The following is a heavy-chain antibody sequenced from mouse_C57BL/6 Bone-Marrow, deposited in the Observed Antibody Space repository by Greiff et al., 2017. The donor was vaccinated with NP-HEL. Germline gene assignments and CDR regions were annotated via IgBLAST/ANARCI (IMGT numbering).Heavy chain of an antibody. CDR1: GYTFTDYN. D-gene: IGHD2-2*01. V-gene: IGHV1-22*01. Sequence: EVQLQQSGPELVKPGASVKMSCKASGYTFTDYNMHWVKQSHGKSLEWIGYINPNNGGTSYNQKFKGKATLTVNKSSSTAYMDLRSLTSEDSAVYDGARGGYGDILRAMDYWGQGNSVTVTS. CDR2: INPNNGGT. CDR3: ARGGYGDILRAMDY. J-gene: IGHJ4*01.